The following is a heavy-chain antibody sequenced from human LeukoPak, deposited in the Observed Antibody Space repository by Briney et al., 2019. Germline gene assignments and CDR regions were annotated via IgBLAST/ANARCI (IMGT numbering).Heavy chain of an antibody. J-gene: IGHJ4*02. CDR3: ARSKGFDY. Sequence: GGSLRLSCAASGFTFSSYAMRWVRQAPGKGLEWVAVISYDGSNKYYADSVKGRFTISRDNSKNTLYLQMNSLRAEDTAVYYCARSKGFDYWGQGTLVTVSS. V-gene: IGHV3-30-3*01. CDR1: GFTFSSYA. CDR2: ISYDGSNK.